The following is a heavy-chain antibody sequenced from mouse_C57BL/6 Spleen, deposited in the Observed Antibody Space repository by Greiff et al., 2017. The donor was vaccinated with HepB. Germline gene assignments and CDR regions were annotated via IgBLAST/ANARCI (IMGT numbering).Heavy chain of an antibody. V-gene: IGHV1-64*01. CDR2: IHPNSGST. CDR3: AREDYYGSSLD. Sequence: QVQLQQPGAELVKPGASVKLSCKASGYTFTSYWMHWVKQRPGQGLEWIGMIHPNSGSTNYNEKFKSKATLTVDKSSSTAYMQLSSLTSEDSAVYYCAREDYYGSSLDWGQGTTLTVSS. D-gene: IGHD1-1*01. J-gene: IGHJ2*01. CDR1: GYTFTSYW.